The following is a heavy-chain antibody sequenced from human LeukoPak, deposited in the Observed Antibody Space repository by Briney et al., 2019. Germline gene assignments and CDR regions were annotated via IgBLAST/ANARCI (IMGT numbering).Heavy chain of an antibody. D-gene: IGHD3-3*01. CDR1: GYTFTDYY. CDR3: AKRGMSGYYDY. Sequence: ASVKVSCKASGYTFTDYYIHWVRQAPGQGLEWMGWLNPNGGGAKFAQKFQGRVTMTRDTSISTAYMELSRLRSDDTAVYYCAKRGMSGYYDYWGQGTLVTVSS. V-gene: IGHV1-2*02. J-gene: IGHJ4*02. CDR2: LNPNGGGA.